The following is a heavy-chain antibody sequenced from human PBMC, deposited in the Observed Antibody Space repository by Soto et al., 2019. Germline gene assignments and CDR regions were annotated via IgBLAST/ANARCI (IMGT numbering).Heavy chain of an antibody. Sequence: QLQLQESGPRLVKPSETLALTCSVSGASISSSTSYYWGWLRQPPGKGLEWIATIYYNGRTSYNPSLQSRATISVDTPKNHFSLRLTSVTAADTAVYYCVRLGLEYTSGWFYFDYWGQGNLVTVSS. CDR2: IYYNGRT. D-gene: IGHD6-19*01. CDR1: GASISSSTSYY. CDR3: VRLGLEYTSGWFYFDY. V-gene: IGHV4-39*02. J-gene: IGHJ4*02.